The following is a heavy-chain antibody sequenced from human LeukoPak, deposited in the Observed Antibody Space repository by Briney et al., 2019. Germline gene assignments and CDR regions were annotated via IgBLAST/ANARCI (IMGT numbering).Heavy chain of an antibody. CDR2: IIPIFGTA. D-gene: IGHD3-3*01. V-gene: IGHV1-69*05. CDR1: GGTFSSYA. J-gene: IGHJ5*02. Sequence: SVKVSCKASGGTFSSYAISWVRQAPGQGLEWMGGIIPIFGTANYAQKFQGRVTITTDESTSTVYMELSSLRSEDTAVYYCAREKYYDFWSGYQKPNWFDPWGQGTLVTVSS. CDR3: AREKYYDFWSGYQKPNWFDP.